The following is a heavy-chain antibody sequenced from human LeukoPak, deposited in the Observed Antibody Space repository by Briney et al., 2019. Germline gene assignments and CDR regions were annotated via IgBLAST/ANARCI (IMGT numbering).Heavy chain of an antibody. Sequence: GGSLRLSCAASGFTFSSYSMTWDRQAPGKGLEWVSSISSSSSYIYYADSVKGRFTISRDNAKNSLYQQMNIRSAETTAVFYCARGYYDVWSGYYSAFDYWGQGTLVTVSS. CDR2: ISSSSSYI. CDR3: ARGYYDVWSGYYSAFDY. V-gene: IGHV3-21*01. D-gene: IGHD3-3*01. CDR1: GFTFSSYS. J-gene: IGHJ4*02.